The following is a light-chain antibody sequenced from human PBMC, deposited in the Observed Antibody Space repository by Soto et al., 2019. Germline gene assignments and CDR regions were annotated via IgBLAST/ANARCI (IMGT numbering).Light chain of an antibody. CDR3: QQYNNGGIT. CDR1: QSVSRN. CDR2: GAS. J-gene: IGKJ5*01. V-gene: IGKV3-15*01. Sequence: ETVMTQSPATLSVSPGGGATLSFRASQSVSRNLAWYQQIPGQAPRLLIYGASTRASGIPARFSGGGSGTEFTLTISSLQSEDFAVYYCQQYNNGGITFGQGTRLEIK.